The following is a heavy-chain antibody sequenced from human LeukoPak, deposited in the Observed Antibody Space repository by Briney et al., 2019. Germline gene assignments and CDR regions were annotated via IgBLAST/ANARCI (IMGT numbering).Heavy chain of an antibody. CDR1: GGSISNNY. J-gene: IGHJ4*02. Sequence: SETLSLTCSVSGGSISNNYWSWIRQPPGKGLEWIGNIYSGSTNYNPSLKSRVTISVDTSKSQFPLKLSSVTAADTAVYYCAREGGSGTYYNSWGQGTLVTVSS. V-gene: IGHV4-59*01. D-gene: IGHD3-10*01. CDR3: AREGGSGTYYNS. CDR2: IYSGST.